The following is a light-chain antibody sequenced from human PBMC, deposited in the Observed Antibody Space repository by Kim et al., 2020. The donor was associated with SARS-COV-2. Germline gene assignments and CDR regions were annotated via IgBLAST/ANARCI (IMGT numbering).Light chain of an antibody. V-gene: IGKV3-20*01. J-gene: IGKJ1*01. CDR3: QQYGNSPHT. CDR2: GAS. Sequence: PGERATPPCRASQSVSSSYLAWYQQKPGQAPRLLIYGASSRATGVPDRFSGSGSGTDFTLTITRLEPEDFAVYYCQQYGNSPHTFGQGTKVDIK. CDR1: QSVSSSY.